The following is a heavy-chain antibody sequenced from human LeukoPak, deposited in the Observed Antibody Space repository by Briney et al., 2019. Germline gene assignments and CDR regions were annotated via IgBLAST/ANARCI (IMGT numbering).Heavy chain of an antibody. J-gene: IGHJ3*02. V-gene: IGHV1-69*13. CDR1: GGTFSSYA. D-gene: IGHD3-10*01. CDR2: IIPIFGTA. CDR3: ARDPPTGRGAFDI. Sequence: SVKVSCKASGGTFSSYAISWVRQAPGQGLEWMGGIIPIFGTANYAQKFQGRVTITADESTSTAYMELSSLRSEDTAVYYCARDPPTGRGAFDIRGQGTMVTVSS.